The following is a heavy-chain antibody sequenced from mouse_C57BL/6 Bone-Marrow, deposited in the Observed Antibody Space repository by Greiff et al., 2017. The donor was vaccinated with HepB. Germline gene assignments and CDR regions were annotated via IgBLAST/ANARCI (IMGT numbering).Heavy chain of an antibody. J-gene: IGHJ3*01. CDR3: ARWGYYYGSSPFAY. CDR1: GYTFTDYY. CDR2: INPNNGGT. Sequence: EVQLQQSGPELVKPGASVKISCKASGYTFTDYYMNWVKQSHGKSLEWIGDINPNNGGTSYNQKFKGKATLTVDKSSSTAYMELRSLTSEDSAVYYCARWGYYYGSSPFAYWGQGTLVTVSA. D-gene: IGHD1-1*01. V-gene: IGHV1-26*01.